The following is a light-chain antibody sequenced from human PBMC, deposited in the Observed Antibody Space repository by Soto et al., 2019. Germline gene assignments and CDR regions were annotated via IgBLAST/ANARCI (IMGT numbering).Light chain of an antibody. J-gene: IGLJ2*01. V-gene: IGLV2-8*01. CDR1: SSDVGGYNY. Sequence: QSVLSQPPSASGSPGQSVTISCTGTSSDVGGYNYVSWYQQHPGKAPKLMIYEVSKRPSGVPDRFSGSKSGNTASLTVSGLQAEYDSDYYCSSYAGSNNVVFGGGTKLTVL. CDR2: EVS. CDR3: SSYAGSNNVV.